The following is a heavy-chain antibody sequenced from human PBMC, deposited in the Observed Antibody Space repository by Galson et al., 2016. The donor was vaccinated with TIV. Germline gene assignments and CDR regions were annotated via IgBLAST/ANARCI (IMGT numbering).Heavy chain of an antibody. D-gene: IGHD3-3*01. CDR3: ARATPSVFGVVMTLDY. J-gene: IGHJ4*02. Sequence: CAISGDSVSSTSAAWNWIRQPPSRGLEWLGRTYYRSKWYNDYALSVKGRITINPDTSKNQVSLQLHSVTPEDTAVYYCARATPSVFGVVMTLDYWGQGTLVTVSS. CDR2: TYYRSKWYN. CDR1: GDSVSSTSAA. V-gene: IGHV6-1*01.